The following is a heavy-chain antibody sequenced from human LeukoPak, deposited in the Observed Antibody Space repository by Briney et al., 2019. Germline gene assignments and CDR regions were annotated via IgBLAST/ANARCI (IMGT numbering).Heavy chain of an antibody. D-gene: IGHD1-1*01. CDR3: VRSYDWVFDY. Sequence: SQTLSLTCAISGDSVSRHDLTWDWVRQSPSRGLEWLGRTFYRSKWYNDYAVSVKSRITVSPDTSKNPFSLHLNSVTPEDTAVYYCVRSYDWVFDYWGQGTRVTVSS. CDR2: TFYRSKWYN. J-gene: IGHJ4*02. V-gene: IGHV6-1*01. CDR1: GDSVSRHDLT.